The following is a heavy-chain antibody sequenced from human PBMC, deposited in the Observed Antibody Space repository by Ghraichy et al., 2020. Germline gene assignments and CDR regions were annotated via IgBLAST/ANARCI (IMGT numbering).Heavy chain of an antibody. V-gene: IGHV3-30*18. CDR2: ISYDESNK. CDR1: EFPFSSYG. D-gene: IGHD3-16*01. J-gene: IGHJ6*02. CDR3: AKDKSGLFDGGMDV. Sequence: GGSLRLSCAASEFPFSSYGMHWVRQAPGKGLEWVAFISYDESNKYYVDSVKGRITISRDNSKNTLFLQMNSLRGEDTAVYYCAKDKSGLFDGGMDVCGQGTTVTVSS.